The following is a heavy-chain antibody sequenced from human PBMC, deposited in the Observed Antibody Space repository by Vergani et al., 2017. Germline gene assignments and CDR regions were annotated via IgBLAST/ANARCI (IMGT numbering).Heavy chain of an antibody. Sequence: QEQLVESGGGMVQPGSSLRLSCAASDSTFRRYYYHWVRQVPGKGLEWVALISSDGSDKFYADSVKGRFTISRDNSKKMLYLQMNSLRTEDTAVYYCAKRGDYGDYLGYWGQGTLVIVSS. CDR1: DSTFRRYY. V-gene: IGHV3-30-3*02. CDR2: ISSDGSDK. D-gene: IGHD4-17*01. J-gene: IGHJ4*02. CDR3: AKRGDYGDYLGY.